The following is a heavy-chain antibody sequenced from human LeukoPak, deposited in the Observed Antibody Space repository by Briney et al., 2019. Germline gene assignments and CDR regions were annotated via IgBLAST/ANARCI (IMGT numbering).Heavy chain of an antibody. J-gene: IGHJ4*02. CDR1: GGTFSSYA. CDR2: IIPIFGTA. V-gene: IGHV1-69*13. CDR3: ARSSIGSTSSPFDY. D-gene: IGHD2-2*01. Sequence: GASVKVSCKASGGTFSSYAISWVRQAPGQGLGWMGGIIPIFGTANYAQKFQGRVTIAADESTSTAYMELSSLRSEDTAVYYCARSSIGSTSSPFDYWGQGTLVTVSS.